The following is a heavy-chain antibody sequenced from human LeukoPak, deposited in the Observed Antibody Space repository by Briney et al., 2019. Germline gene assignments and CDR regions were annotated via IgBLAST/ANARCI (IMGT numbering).Heavy chain of an antibody. CDR2: IIPIFGTA. CDR1: GGTFSSYA. CDR3: LFGSGSYCFDP. J-gene: IGHJ5*02. Sequence: GSSVKVSCKASGGTFSSYAISWVRQAAGQGLEWMGRIIPIFGTANYAQKFQGRVTITTDESTSTAYMALSSLRSEDTAVYYCLFGSGSYCFDPWGQGTLVTVSS. D-gene: IGHD3-10*01. V-gene: IGHV1-69*05.